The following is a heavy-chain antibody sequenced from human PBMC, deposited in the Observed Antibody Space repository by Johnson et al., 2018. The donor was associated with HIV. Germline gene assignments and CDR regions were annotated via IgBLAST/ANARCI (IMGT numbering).Heavy chain of an antibody. V-gene: IGHV3-48*04. CDR3: ARDFYYSFWTGYSRNDAFDI. CDR1: GFTVSRNY. D-gene: IGHD3/OR15-3a*01. CDR2: ISSSGSTI. J-gene: IGHJ3*02. Sequence: VQLVESGGGLVQPGGSLRLSCAASGFTVSRNYMNWVRQAPGKGLEWVSYISSSGSTIYYADSVKGRFTISRDNAKNSLFLQMNSLRAEDTAVYYCARDFYYSFWTGYSRNDAFDIWGQGTMVTVSS.